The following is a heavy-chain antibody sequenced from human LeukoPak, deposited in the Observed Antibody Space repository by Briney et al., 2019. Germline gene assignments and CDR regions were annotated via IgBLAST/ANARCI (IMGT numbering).Heavy chain of an antibody. V-gene: IGHV1-2*02. Sequence: ASVKVSCKASGYTFTVYYMHWVRQAPGQGLEWMGWINPNSGGTNYAQKFQGRVTMTRDTSISTAYMELSRLRSDDTAVYYCAGDGWRELNGGVDLWGQGTLVTVSS. J-gene: IGHJ5*02. D-gene: IGHD1-26*01. CDR2: INPNSGGT. CDR3: AGDGWRELNGGVDL. CDR1: GYTFTVYY.